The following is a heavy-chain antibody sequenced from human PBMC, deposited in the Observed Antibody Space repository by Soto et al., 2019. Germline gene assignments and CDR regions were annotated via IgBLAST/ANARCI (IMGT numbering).Heavy chain of an antibody. CDR1: GFTFDDYA. V-gene: IGHV3-9*01. CDR3: AKESCISTNCPFDY. Sequence: EVQLVESGGGLVQPGRSLRLSCATSGFTFDDYAMHWVWQVPGKGLEWVSGISWNSGRIGYADSVNGRFTISRDSAKNSLYLQMNSLRAEDTALYYCAKESCISTNCPFDYWGQGTLVTVSS. CDR2: ISWNSGRI. D-gene: IGHD2-2*01. J-gene: IGHJ4*02.